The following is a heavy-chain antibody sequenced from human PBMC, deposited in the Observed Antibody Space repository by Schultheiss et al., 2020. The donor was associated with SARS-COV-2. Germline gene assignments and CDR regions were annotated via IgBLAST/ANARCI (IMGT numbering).Heavy chain of an antibody. CDR2: IYYTGTT. CDR1: GGSISSGDYY. J-gene: IGHJ4*02. D-gene: IGHD1-7*01. V-gene: IGHV4-61*08. CDR3: ARVDDWNYRYYFDY. Sequence: SETLSLTCTVSGGSISSGDYYWSWFRRPPGKGLEWIGYIYYTGTTHYNPSLKSRVAMSVDTSNNQFSLNLKSVTAADTAVYYCARVDDWNYRYYFDYWGQGTLVTVSS.